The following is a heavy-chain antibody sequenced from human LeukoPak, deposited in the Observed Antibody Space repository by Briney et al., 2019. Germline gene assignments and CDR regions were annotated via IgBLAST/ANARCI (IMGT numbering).Heavy chain of an antibody. CDR3: ATSSGYYFQPFDY. CDR2: IYYSGST. V-gene: IGHV4-31*03. CDR1: GGSISSGGYY. D-gene: IGHD3-22*01. Sequence: SETLSLTCTVSGGSISSGGYYWSWIRQHPGKGLEWIGYIYYSGSTYYNPSLKSRVTISVDTSKNQFSLKLSSVTAADTAVYYCATSSGYYFQPFDYWGQGTLVTVSS. J-gene: IGHJ4*02.